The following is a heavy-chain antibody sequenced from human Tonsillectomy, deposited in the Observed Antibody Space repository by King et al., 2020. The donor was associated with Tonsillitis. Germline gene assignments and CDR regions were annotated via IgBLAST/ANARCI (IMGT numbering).Heavy chain of an antibody. V-gene: IGHV3-23*03. CDR2: IYSGGGRT. Sequence: VQLVESGGGLVQPGGSLRLSCAASGFTFSSYAMSWVRQAPGEGLEWGSVIYSGGGRTYYADSVKGRFTISRDNSKNTLYLQMNSLRAEDTAVYYCAKAGGYSYGHYFYYTMDVGGQGPTLTV. CDR3: AKAGGYSYGHYFYYTMDV. CDR1: GFTFSSYA. J-gene: IGHJ6*02. D-gene: IGHD5-18*01.